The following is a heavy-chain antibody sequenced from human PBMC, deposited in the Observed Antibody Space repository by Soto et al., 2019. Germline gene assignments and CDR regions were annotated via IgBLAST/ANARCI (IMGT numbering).Heavy chain of an antibody. CDR3: ARDLYDFWSGTHNWFDP. CDR1: GYTFTSYG. D-gene: IGHD3-3*01. CDR2: ISAYNGNT. J-gene: IGHJ5*02. Sequence: QVQLVQSGAEVKKPGASVKVSCKASGYTFTSYGISWVRQAPGQGLEWMGWISAYNGNTNYAQKLQGRVTMTTDTSTSTAYMELRSLRSDDTAVYYCARDLYDFWSGTHNWFDPWGQGTLVTVSS. V-gene: IGHV1-18*01.